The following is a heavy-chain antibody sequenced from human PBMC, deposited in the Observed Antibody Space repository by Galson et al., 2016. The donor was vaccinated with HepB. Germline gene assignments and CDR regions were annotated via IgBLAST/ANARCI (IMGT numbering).Heavy chain of an antibody. CDR3: AKDRLSGHGDYSWGIFDI. D-gene: IGHD4-17*01. J-gene: IGHJ3*02. V-gene: IGHV3-23*01. CDR1: GLSLSPYA. Sequence: SLRLSCAGSGLSLSPYAMSWGRQAPGKGLEWVSGISASGGSKTYADSVRGRFIISRDNSNNKLFLQMNSLTTEDTAIYFCAKDRLSGHGDYSWGIFDIWGRGTEVTVSS. CDR2: ISASGGSK.